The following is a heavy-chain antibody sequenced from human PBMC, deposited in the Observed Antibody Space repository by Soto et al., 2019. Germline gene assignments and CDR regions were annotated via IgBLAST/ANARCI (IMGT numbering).Heavy chain of an antibody. CDR3: ARWNGYKDAFDI. Sequence: QVQLVQSGAEVKKPGSSVKVSCKASGGTFSSYTISWVRQAPGQGLEWMGRIIPILGIANYAQKFQGRVTITADKSTSTAYMELSSLRSEDTAVYYCARWNGYKDAFDIWGQGTMVTVSS. V-gene: IGHV1-69*02. D-gene: IGHD5-18*01. J-gene: IGHJ3*02. CDR1: GGTFSSYT. CDR2: IIPILGIA.